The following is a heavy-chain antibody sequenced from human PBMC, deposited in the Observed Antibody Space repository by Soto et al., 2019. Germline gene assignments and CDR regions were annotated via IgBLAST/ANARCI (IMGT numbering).Heavy chain of an antibody. D-gene: IGHD1-26*01. CDR1: GFTSWDYD. Sequence: PGGSLRLSCAASGFTSWDYDMSWIRQAPGKGLEWVSAISGSGSNTYYADSVKGRFTISRDDSKSTLYLQMNSLRAEDTAVYYCARDPSHSYYTLFYYFDYWGQGTLVTVSS. J-gene: IGHJ4*02. V-gene: IGHV3-23*01. CDR2: ISGSGSNT. CDR3: ARDPSHSYYTLFYYFDY.